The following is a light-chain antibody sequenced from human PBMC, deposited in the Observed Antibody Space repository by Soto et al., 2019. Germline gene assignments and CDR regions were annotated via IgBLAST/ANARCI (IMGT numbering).Light chain of an antibody. CDR2: GAS. J-gene: IGKJ1*01. CDR3: QQYGSSPRT. V-gene: IGKV3-20*01. Sequence: EIVLTQYPGTLSLSPGERATLSCRASQSVSSTYLAWYQQKPGQPPRLLIYGASTRATGIPDRFSGSGSGTDFTLTISRLEPEDFAVFYCQQYGSSPRTFGQGTKV. CDR1: QSVSSTY.